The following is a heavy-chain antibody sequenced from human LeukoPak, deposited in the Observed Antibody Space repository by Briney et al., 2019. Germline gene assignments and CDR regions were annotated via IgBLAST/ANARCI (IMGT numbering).Heavy chain of an antibody. CDR3: ARWDSSSWHYDY. J-gene: IGHJ4*02. CDR2: IYYSGST. V-gene: IGHV4-59*11. D-gene: IGHD6-13*01. Sequence: PSETLSLTCTVSGGSISSHYWSCIRQPPGKGREWIGYIYYSGSTNYNPSLKSRVTISVDTSKNQFSLKLSSVTAADTAVYYCARWDSSSWHYDYWGQGTLVTVSS. CDR1: GGSISSHY.